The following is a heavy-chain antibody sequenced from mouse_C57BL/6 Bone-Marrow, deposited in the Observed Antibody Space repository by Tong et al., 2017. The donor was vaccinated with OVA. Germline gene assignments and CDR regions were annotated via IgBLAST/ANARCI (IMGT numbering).Heavy chain of an antibody. D-gene: IGHD1-1*01. V-gene: IGHV5-2*01. J-gene: IGHJ3*01. CDR1: EYEFPSHD. CDR2: INSDGGST. CDR3: ARPLFTDGGLFAY. Sequence: EVQLQESGGGLVQPGESLKLSCESNEYEFPSHDMSWVRKTPEKRLELVAAINSDGGSTYYPDTMERRFIISRDNTKKSRYLQMSSLRSEDKALYYCARPLFTDGGLFAYWGQGTLVTVSA.